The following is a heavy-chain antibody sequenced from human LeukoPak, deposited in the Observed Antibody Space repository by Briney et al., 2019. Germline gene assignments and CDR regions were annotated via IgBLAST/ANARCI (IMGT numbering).Heavy chain of an antibody. CDR2: ISGSGGST. D-gene: IGHD2-2*01. CDR3: ANSRDIVVVPAANREGYYMDV. V-gene: IGHV3-23*01. J-gene: IGHJ6*03. Sequence: PGGSLRLSCAASGFTFSNYAMSWVRQAPGKGLEWVSAISGSGGSTYYADSVKGRFTISRDNSKNTLYLQMNSLRAEDTAVYYCANSRDIVVVPAANREGYYMDVWGKGTTVTVSS. CDR1: GFTFSNYA.